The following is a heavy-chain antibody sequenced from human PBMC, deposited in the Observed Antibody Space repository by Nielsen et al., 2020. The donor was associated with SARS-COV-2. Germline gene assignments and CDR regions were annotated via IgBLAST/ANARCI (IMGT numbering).Heavy chain of an antibody. Sequence: GESLKISCAASGFTFSSYWMSWVRQAPGKGLEWVANIKQGGSEKYYVDSVKGRFTISRDNAKNSLYLQMNSLRAEDTAVYYCARDYGGGFDYWGQGTLVTVSS. CDR3: ARDYGGGFDY. CDR2: IKQGGSEK. V-gene: IGHV3-7*01. J-gene: IGHJ4*02. CDR1: GFTFSSYW. D-gene: IGHD4-23*01.